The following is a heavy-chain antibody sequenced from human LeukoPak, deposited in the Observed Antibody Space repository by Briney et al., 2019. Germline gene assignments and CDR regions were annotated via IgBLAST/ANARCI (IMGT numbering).Heavy chain of an antibody. D-gene: IGHD6-13*01. CDR2: ISAYNGNT. CDR1: GYTFTSYG. Sequence: ASVKVSCTASGYTFTSYGISWVRQAPGQGLEWMGWISAYNGNTNYAQKLQGRVTMTTDTSTSTAYMELRSLRSDDTAVYYCARVDRSSSWYGAIVNWFDPWGQGTLVTVSS. J-gene: IGHJ5*02. V-gene: IGHV1-18*01. CDR3: ARVDRSSSWYGAIVNWFDP.